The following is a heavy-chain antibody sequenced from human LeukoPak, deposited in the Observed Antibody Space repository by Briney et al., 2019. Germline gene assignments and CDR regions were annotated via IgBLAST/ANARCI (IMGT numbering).Heavy chain of an antibody. CDR3: ARHLVPYYFDY. J-gene: IGHJ4*02. CDR2: IYHSGST. V-gene: IGHV4-4*02. CDR1: GDSISSSYW. Sequence: PSETLSLTCAVSGDSISSSYWWSWVRQPPGKGLEWIGEIYHSGSTNYNPSLKSRVTISVDTSKNQFSPKLSSVTAADTAVYYCARHLVPYYFDYWGQGTLVTVSS.